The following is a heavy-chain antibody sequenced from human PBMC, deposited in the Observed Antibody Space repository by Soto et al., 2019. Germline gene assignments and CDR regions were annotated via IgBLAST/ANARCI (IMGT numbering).Heavy chain of an antibody. D-gene: IGHD3-22*01. V-gene: IGHV3-30*18. CDR3: AKESKPVPYYYDSPRSPGY. CDR2: ISYDGSNK. Sequence: GESLKISCAASGFTFSSYGMHWVHQAPGKGLEWVEAISYDGSNKYYADAVKGRFTISRDNSKNTLYLQMNSLRAEDTAVYYCAKESKPVPYYYDSPRSPGYRGQGTLVTVSS. J-gene: IGHJ4*02. CDR1: GFTFSSYG.